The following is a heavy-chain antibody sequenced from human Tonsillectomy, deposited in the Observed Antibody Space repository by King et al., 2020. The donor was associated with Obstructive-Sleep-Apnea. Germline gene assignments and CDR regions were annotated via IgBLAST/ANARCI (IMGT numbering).Heavy chain of an antibody. CDR1: GGSIGSGGFY. CDR2: IYNGETS. D-gene: IGHD3-10*02. Sequence: HVQLQESGPGLVTPSQTLSLTCTVSGGSIGSGGFYWSWIRQLPGRDLEWMGYIYNGETSYYNPSLESRVTISADTSKDQFSLKLTSVTAADTAVYYCARDHDRERGIFDYWGQGTLVTVSS. CDR3: ARDHDRERGIFDY. J-gene: IGHJ4*02. V-gene: IGHV4-31*03.